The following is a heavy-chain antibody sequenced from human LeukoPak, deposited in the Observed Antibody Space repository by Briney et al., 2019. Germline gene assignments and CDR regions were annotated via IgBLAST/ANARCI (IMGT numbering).Heavy chain of an antibody. D-gene: IGHD2-2*01. V-gene: IGHV5-51*01. CDR1: GDSFTSYW. CDR3: ACRDLTSTWSYP. Sequence: GESLKISCKGIGDSFTSYWIGWVRQMPGKGMEWMGVIYPGDSRTRYNPPFQGQATISVDRSISTAYLQWVSLKASNTAMYYCACRDLTSTWSYPWGQGTLVTVSS. CDR2: IYPGDSRT. J-gene: IGHJ5*02.